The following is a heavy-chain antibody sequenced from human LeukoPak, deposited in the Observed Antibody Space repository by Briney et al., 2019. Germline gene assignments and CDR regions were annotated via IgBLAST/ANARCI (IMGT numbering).Heavy chain of an antibody. V-gene: IGHV3-74*01. D-gene: IGHD3-10*01. J-gene: IGHJ6*02. CDR2: INSDGSST. Sequence: PGGSLRLSCAASGFTFSSYWMHWVRQPPGRGLVWVSRINSDGSSTSYADSVKGRFTISRDNAKNTLYLQMNSLRAEDTAVYYCASPHRGTMVRGHGMDVWGQGTTVTVSS. CDR3: ASPHRGTMVRGHGMDV. CDR1: GFTFSSYW.